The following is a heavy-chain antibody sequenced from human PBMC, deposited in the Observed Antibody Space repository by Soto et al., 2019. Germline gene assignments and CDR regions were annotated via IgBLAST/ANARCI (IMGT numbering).Heavy chain of an antibody. Sequence: QVQLVESGGGVVQPGRSLRLSCAASGFTFSSYGMHWVRQAPGKGLEWVALIWYDGSNKFYADSVKGRFTISRDNSKNTLYLQMNSLRAEDTAVYYCARERSYYYGCSGSDGMDVWGQGTTVTVSS. CDR3: ARERSYYYGCSGSDGMDV. J-gene: IGHJ6*02. CDR1: GFTFSSYG. V-gene: IGHV3-33*01. D-gene: IGHD3-22*01. CDR2: IWYDGSNK.